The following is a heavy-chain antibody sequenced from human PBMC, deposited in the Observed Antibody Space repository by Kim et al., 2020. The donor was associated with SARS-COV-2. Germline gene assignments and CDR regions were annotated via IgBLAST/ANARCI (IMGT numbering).Heavy chain of an antibody. CDR3: ARDHARITMVRGVKIVGYFDL. Sequence: SETLSLTCAVYGGSFSGYYWSWIRQPPGKGLEWIGEINHSGSTNYNPSLKSRVTISVDTSKNQFSLKLSSVTAADTAVYYCARDHARITMVRGVKIVGYFDLWGRGTLVTVSS. V-gene: IGHV4-34*01. CDR2: INHSGST. D-gene: IGHD3-10*01. CDR1: GGSFSGYY. J-gene: IGHJ2*01.